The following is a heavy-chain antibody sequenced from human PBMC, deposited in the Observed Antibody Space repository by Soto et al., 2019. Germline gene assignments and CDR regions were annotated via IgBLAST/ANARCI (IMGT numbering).Heavy chain of an antibody. Sequence: PSETLSLTCTVSGGSVSSGSYYWSWIRQPPGKGLEWIGYIYYSGSTNYNPSLKSRVTISVDTSKNQFSLKLSSVTAADTAVYYCARDGGGILSFDPWGQGTLVTVSS. J-gene: IGHJ5*02. V-gene: IGHV4-61*01. CDR1: GGSVSSGSYY. D-gene: IGHD2-15*01. CDR3: ARDGGGILSFDP. CDR2: IYYSGST.